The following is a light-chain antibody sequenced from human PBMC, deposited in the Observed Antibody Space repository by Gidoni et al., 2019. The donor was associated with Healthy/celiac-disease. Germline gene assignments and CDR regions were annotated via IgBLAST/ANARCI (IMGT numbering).Light chain of an antibody. Sequence: DIQMTKSPSTLSASLGDRVPITCRASQSISSWLAWYQQKPGKAPKLLIYKASSLESGVPSRFSGSGSGTEFTLTISSLQPDDFATYYCQQYNSYPWTFGQGTKVEIK. CDR3: QQYNSYPWT. CDR1: QSISSW. J-gene: IGKJ1*01. CDR2: KAS. V-gene: IGKV1-5*03.